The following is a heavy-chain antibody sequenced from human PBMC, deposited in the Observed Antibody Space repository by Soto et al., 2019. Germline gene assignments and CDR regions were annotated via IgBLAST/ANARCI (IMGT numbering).Heavy chain of an antibody. Sequence: SETLSLTCAVSGGSISSGGYSWSWIRQPPGKGLEWIGYIYHSGSTYYNPSLKSRVTISVDRSKNQFSLKLMSVTAADTHAYDCARVSGWTWSVWGQGTTVTVSS. V-gene: IGHV4-30-2*01. CDR3: ARVSGWTWSV. J-gene: IGHJ6*02. CDR2: IYHSGST. CDR1: GGSISSGGYS. D-gene: IGHD3-3*01.